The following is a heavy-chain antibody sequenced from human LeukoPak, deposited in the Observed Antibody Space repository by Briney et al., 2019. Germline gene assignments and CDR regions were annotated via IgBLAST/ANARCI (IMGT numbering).Heavy chain of an antibody. CDR2: INHSGST. D-gene: IGHD3-22*01. Sequence: SETLSLTCAVYGGSFSGYQWSWIRQPPGKGLEWIGEINHSGSTNYNPSLKSRVNISVDTSKNQFSLKLGSVTAADTAVYYCARTSIYYDSSGYRSWGQGTLVTVSS. J-gene: IGHJ5*02. CDR1: GGSFSGYQ. V-gene: IGHV4-34*01. CDR3: ARTSIYYDSSGYRS.